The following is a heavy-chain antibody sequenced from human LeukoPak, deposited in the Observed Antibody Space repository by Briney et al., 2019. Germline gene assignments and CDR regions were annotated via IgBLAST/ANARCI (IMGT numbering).Heavy chain of an antibody. V-gene: IGHV3-7*03. Sequence: GGSLRLSCAASGFTFSSYWMSWVRQAPGKGLEWVANIKQDGSEKYYVDSVKGRFTISRDNAKNTLYLQMNSLRAEDTAVYYCAKAPNHRENYCDYWGQGTLVTVSS. CDR3: AKAPNHRENYCDY. CDR2: IKQDGSEK. D-gene: IGHD1-14*01. CDR1: GFTFSSYW. J-gene: IGHJ4*02.